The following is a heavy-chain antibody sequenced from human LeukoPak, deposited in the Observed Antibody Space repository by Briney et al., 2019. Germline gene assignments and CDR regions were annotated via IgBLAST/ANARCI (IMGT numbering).Heavy chain of an antibody. CDR2: IYYSGST. V-gene: IGHV4-59*12. CDR1: GGSISSYY. Sequence: SETLSLTCTVSGGSISSYYWSWIRQPPGKGLEWIGYIYYSGSTNYNPSLKSRVTISVDTSKNQFSLKLSPVTAADTAVYYCAREHCSGGSCYSIYYYYYMDVWGKGTTVTVSS. D-gene: IGHD2-15*01. J-gene: IGHJ6*03. CDR3: AREHCSGGSCYSIYYYYYMDV.